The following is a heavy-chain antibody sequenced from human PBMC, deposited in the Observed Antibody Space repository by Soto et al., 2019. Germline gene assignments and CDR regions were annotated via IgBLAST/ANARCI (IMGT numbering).Heavy chain of an antibody. CDR3: AKVGSSWYSHFDY. V-gene: IGHV3-23*01. Sequence: EVPLLESGGGLVQPGGSLRLSCAASGVTFSSYAMNWVRQTPGKGLEWVSIISGGGGSAYYADSVKGRFSISRDNSKNTLCLQMNSLRAEDTAVYYCAKVGSSWYSHFDYWGQGTLVTVSS. D-gene: IGHD6-13*01. CDR1: GVTFSSYA. J-gene: IGHJ4*02. CDR2: ISGGGGSA.